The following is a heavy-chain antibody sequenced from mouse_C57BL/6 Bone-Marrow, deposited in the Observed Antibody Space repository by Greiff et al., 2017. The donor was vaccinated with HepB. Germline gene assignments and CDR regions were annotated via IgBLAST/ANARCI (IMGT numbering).Heavy chain of an antibody. V-gene: IGHV1-52*01. J-gene: IGHJ1*03. CDR3: AIGSSYWYFDV. CDR1: GYTFTSYW. Sequence: QVQLQQPGAELVRPGSSVKLSCKASGYTFTSYWMHWVKQRPIQGLEWIGNIDTSDSDTHYNQKFKDKATLTVDKSSSTAYMQLSSLTSEDSAVYYCAIGSSYWYFDVWGTGTTVTVSS. CDR2: IDTSDSDT. D-gene: IGHD1-1*01.